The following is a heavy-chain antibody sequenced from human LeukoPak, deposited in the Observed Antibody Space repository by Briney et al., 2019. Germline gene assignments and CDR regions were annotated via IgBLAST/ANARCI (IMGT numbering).Heavy chain of an antibody. V-gene: IGHV4-4*02. Sequence: SETLSLTCAVSGGSISSSNWWSWVRQPPGKGLEWIGEIYHSGSTNYNPSLKSRVTISVDKSKNQFSLKLSSVTAADTAVYYCARDLGIAVAVTNDWGQGTLVTVSS. D-gene: IGHD6-19*01. CDR1: GGSISSSNW. CDR3: ARDLGIAVAVTND. CDR2: IYHSGST. J-gene: IGHJ4*02.